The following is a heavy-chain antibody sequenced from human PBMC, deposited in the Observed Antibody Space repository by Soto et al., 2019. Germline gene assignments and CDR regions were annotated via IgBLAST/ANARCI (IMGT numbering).Heavy chain of an antibody. V-gene: IGHV4-59*08. Sequence: SETLSVSCTVSGGSISTYYWSWSRQPPGKGLEWIGYIYYSGSTNYNPSLKSRVTISVDTSKNQFSLKLSSVTAADTAVYYCARHSPYCGGDCYSYDYWGQGTLVTVS. CDR2: IYYSGST. J-gene: IGHJ4*02. CDR3: ARHSPYCGGDCYSYDY. D-gene: IGHD2-21*02. CDR1: GGSISTYY.